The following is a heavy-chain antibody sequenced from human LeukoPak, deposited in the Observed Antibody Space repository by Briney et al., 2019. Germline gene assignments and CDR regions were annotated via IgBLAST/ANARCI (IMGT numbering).Heavy chain of an antibody. CDR2: IYTSEST. D-gene: IGHD2-2*01. V-gene: IGHV4-4*07. CDR1: GGSISSYY. Sequence: PSETLSLTCTVSGGSISSYYWSWIRQPAGKGLEWIGRIYTSESTNYNPSLKSRVTMSVDTSKNQFSLKLSSVTAADTAVYYCARDGAPVVPAARRGHGMDVWGQGTTVTVSS. J-gene: IGHJ6*02. CDR3: ARDGAPVVPAARRGHGMDV.